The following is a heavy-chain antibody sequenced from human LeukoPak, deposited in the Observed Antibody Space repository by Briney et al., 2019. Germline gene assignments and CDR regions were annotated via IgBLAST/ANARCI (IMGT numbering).Heavy chain of an antibody. V-gene: IGHV3-74*01. J-gene: IGHJ4*02. CDR2: INDDGRYT. D-gene: IGHD6-6*01. CDR3: ARGLSGYASSLGY. Sequence: GGSLRLSWAASGFTFSAYGMHWVRQVPGKGRVWVSRINDDGRYTVYADSVKGRFTISRDNPKNTLYLQMNSLRAEDTAVYYCARGLSGYASSLGYWGQGPLVPVSS. CDR1: GFTFSAYG.